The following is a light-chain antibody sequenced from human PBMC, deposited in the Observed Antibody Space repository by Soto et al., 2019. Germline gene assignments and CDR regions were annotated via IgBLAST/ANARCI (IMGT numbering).Light chain of an antibody. CDR3: QNYNSAPFT. Sequence: DIQMTQSPSSLSASVGDRVTITCRASQGISSYLAWYQQKPGKVPKLLIYAASTLQSGVPSRFSGSGSGTDFTLTISSLQPEDVATYSCQNYNSAPFTLGGGTKVDIK. V-gene: IGKV1-27*01. J-gene: IGKJ4*01. CDR1: QGISSY. CDR2: AAS.